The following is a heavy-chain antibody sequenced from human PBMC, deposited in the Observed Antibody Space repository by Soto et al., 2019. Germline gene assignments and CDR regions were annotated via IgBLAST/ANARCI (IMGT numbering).Heavy chain of an antibody. J-gene: IGHJ5*02. Sequence: EASVKVSCKASGYTFTSYAMHWVRQAPGQRLEWMGWINAGNGNTKYSQKFQGRVTITRDTSASTAYMELSSLRSEDTAVYYCAREYCSGGSCYDWFDPWGQGTLVTVSS. CDR1: GYTFTSYA. D-gene: IGHD2-15*01. CDR2: INAGNGNT. CDR3: AREYCSGGSCYDWFDP. V-gene: IGHV1-3*01.